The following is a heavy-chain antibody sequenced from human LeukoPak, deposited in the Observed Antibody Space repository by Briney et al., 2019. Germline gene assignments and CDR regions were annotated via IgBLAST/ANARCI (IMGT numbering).Heavy chain of an antibody. CDR1: GGSISSGSYY. CDR2: IYTSGST. Sequence: SQTLSLTCTVSGGSISSGSYYWSWIRQPAGKGLEWIVRIYTSGSTNYNPSLKSRVTISVDTSKNQFSLKLNSVTAADTAVYYCARDGHNWNDDGMDVWGQGTTVTVSS. CDR3: ARDGHNWNDDGMDV. V-gene: IGHV4-61*02. J-gene: IGHJ6*02. D-gene: IGHD1-20*01.